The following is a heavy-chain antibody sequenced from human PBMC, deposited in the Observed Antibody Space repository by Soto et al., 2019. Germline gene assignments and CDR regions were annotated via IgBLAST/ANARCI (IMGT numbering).Heavy chain of an antibody. CDR3: AKDHTSITIFGVVDTDY. D-gene: IGHD3-3*01. CDR1: GFTFSSYA. V-gene: IGHV3-23*01. CDR2: ISGSGGST. J-gene: IGHJ4*02. Sequence: GGSLRLSCAASGFTFSSYAMSWVRQAPGKGLEWVSAISGSGGSTYYADSVKGRFTISRDNSKNTLYLQMNSLRAEDTAVYYCAKDHTSITIFGVVDTDYWGQGTLVTVSS.